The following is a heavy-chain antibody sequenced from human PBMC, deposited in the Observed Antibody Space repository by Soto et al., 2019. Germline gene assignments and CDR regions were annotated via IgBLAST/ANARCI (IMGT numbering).Heavy chain of an antibody. V-gene: IGHV3-23*01. Sequence: VQLLESGGVLLQPGGSLRLSCAASGFTFSTYAMTWVRQAPGKGPEWVSSVSGSGGNTLYADSVKGRFTISRDNSKNTLYLQMNSLRAGDTAVYYCAKGRAPSGWYPPYYYGMDVWGQGPTVIVSS. CDR2: VSGSGGNT. CDR1: GFTFSTYA. CDR3: AKGRAPSGWYPPYYYGMDV. D-gene: IGHD6-19*01. J-gene: IGHJ6*02.